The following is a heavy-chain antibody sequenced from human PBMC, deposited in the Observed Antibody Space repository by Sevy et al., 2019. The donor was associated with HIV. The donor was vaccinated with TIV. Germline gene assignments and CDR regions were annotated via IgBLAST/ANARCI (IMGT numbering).Heavy chain of an antibody. J-gene: IGHJ6*03. Sequence: SETLSLTCTVSGGSISSYYWSWIRQPPGKGLEWIGYIYYSGSTNYNPSLKSRVTISVDTSKNQFSLKLSSVTAADTVVYYCARGHYYGSADYYYYYMDVWGKGTTVTVSS. CDR2: IYYSGST. CDR1: GGSISSYY. V-gene: IGHV4-59*01. D-gene: IGHD3-10*01. CDR3: ARGHYYGSADYYYYYMDV.